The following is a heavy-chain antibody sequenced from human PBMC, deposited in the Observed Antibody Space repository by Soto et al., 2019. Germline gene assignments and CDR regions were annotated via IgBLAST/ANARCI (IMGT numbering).Heavy chain of an antibody. CDR2: IYWDDDK. D-gene: IGHD3-9*01. CDR3: AHSRKSYYDILTGYNY. CDR1: GFSLSTSRVG. Sequence: QITLKESGPTLVKPTQTLTLTCTFSGFSLSTSRVGVAWIRQPPGKALEWLALIYWDDDKRYSPSLKSRLTIPKDTSKNQVVLTMTNMDPGDTATYYCAHSRKSYYDILTGYNYWGQGTLVTVSS. V-gene: IGHV2-5*02. J-gene: IGHJ4*02.